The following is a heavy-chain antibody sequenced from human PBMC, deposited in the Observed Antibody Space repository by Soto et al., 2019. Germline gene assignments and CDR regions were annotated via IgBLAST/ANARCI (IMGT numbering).Heavy chain of an antibody. Sequence: TGWSLRLSCTASGFTFSSYALSWCRLAPGKGLEWVSAISDSGGSAYYADSVKGRFTMSRDNSKNTLYLQMSGLRAEDTAVYYCAKDGCSRTSCYHFDYWGQGTVVTVSS. CDR3: AKDGCSRTSCYHFDY. CDR2: ISDSGGSA. J-gene: IGHJ4*02. D-gene: IGHD2-2*01. CDR1: GFTFSSYA. V-gene: IGHV3-23*01.